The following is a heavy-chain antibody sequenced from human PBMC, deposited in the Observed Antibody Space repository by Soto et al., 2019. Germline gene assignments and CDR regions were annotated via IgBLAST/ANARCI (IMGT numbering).Heavy chain of an antibody. J-gene: IGHJ6*02. CDR3: YYYGMDV. CDR2: ISYDGSNK. Sequence: GGSLRLSCAASGFTFSSYAMHWVRQAPGKGLEWVAVISYDGSNKYYADSVKGRFTISRDNSKNTLYLQMNSLRAEDTAVYYPYYYGMDVWGQGTTVTVSS. CDR1: GFTFSSYA. V-gene: IGHV3-30-3*01.